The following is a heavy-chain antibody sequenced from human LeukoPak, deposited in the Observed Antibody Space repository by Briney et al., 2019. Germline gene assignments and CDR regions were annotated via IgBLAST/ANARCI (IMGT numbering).Heavy chain of an antibody. CDR2: IKQDGSKK. Sequence: GGSLRLSCAASGFIFRSSDMNWVRQAPGKGLEWVANIKQDGSKKSYVDSVKGRFTISRDNAKNSLYLQMNSLRAEDTAIYYCTRVGYIDEGIDYWGQGTLVTVSS. D-gene: IGHD5-24*01. J-gene: IGHJ4*02. V-gene: IGHV3-7*04. CDR3: TRVGYIDEGIDY. CDR1: GFIFRSSD.